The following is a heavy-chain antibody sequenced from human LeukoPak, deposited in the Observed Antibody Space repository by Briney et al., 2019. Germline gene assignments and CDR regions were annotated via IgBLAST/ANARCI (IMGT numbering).Heavy chain of an antibody. J-gene: IGHJ4*02. Sequence: GGSLRLFCGASGFTFSSYSMLWVRRAPGKGLEWVSYISSSSSTIYYADSVKGRFTISRNNAKNSLYLQMNSLRAEDTAVYYCARDQLVGATMGYWGQGTLVTVSS. CDR3: ARDQLVGATMGY. CDR1: GFTFSSYS. D-gene: IGHD1-26*01. CDR2: ISSSSSTI. V-gene: IGHV3-48*01.